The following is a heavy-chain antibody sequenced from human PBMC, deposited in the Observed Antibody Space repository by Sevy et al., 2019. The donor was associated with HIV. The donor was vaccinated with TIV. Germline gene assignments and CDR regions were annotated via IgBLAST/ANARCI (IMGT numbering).Heavy chain of an antibody. J-gene: IGHJ3*02. CDR3: ARDTIGTSNDAFDI. CDR1: GFTFSSYS. CDR2: ISSSSSYI. V-gene: IGHV3-21*01. D-gene: IGHD3-9*01. Sequence: GGSLRLSCAASGFTFSSYSMNWVRQAPGKGLELVSSISSSSSYIYYADSVKGRFTISRDNAKNSLYLQMNSLRAEDTAVYYCARDTIGTSNDAFDIWGQGTMVTVSS.